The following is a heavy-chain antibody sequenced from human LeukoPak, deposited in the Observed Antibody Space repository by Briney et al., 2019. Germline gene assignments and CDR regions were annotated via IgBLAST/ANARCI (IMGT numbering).Heavy chain of an antibody. J-gene: IGHJ4*02. D-gene: IGHD2-15*01. CDR3: ARGYCSGGSCWGHFDY. CDR1: GGSISSSSYY. CDR2: IYYSGST. Sequence: SETLSLTCTVSGGSISSSSYYWGWIRQPPGKGLEWIGSIYYSGSTNYNPSLKSRVTISVDTSKNQFSLKLSSVTAADTAVYYCARGYCSGGSCWGHFDYWGQGTLVTVSS. V-gene: IGHV4-39*07.